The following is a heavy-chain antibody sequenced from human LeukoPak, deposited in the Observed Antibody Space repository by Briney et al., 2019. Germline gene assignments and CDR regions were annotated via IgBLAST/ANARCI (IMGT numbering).Heavy chain of an antibody. D-gene: IGHD2-21*02. CDR3: ARSYCGGDCYSGDDAFDI. CDR1: GFTFGSYG. Sequence: GGSLRLSCAASGFTFGSYGMHWVRQAPGKGLEWVAVIWYDGSNKYYADSVKGRFTISRDNSKNTLYLQMNSLRAEDTAVYYCARSYCGGDCYSGDDAFDIWGQGTMVPVSS. CDR2: IWYDGSNK. J-gene: IGHJ3*02. V-gene: IGHV3-33*01.